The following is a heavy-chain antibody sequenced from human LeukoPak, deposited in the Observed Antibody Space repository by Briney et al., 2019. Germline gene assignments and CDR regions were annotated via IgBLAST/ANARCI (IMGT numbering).Heavy chain of an antibody. CDR1: GGSISSSSYY. D-gene: IGHD5-24*01. CDR3: AREPGWLQLSNFDY. Sequence: SETLSLTCTVSGGSISSSSYYWGWIRQPPGKGLEWIGSIYYSGSTYYNPSLKSRVTISVDTSKNQFSLKLSSVTAADTAVYYCAREPGWLQLSNFDYWGQGTLVTVSS. J-gene: IGHJ4*02. CDR2: IYYSGST. V-gene: IGHV4-39*02.